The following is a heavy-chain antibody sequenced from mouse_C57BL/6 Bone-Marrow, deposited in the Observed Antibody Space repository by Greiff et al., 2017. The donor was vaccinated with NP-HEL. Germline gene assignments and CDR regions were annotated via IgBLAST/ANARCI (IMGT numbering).Heavy chain of an antibody. V-gene: IGHV5-17*01. Sequence: EVQRVESGGGLVKPGGSLKLSCAASGFTFSDYGMHWVRQAPEKGLEWVAYISSGSSTIYYADTVKGRFTISRDNAKNTLFLQMTSLRSEDTAMYYCACLSDYDGYPAWFAYWGQGTLVTVSA. J-gene: IGHJ3*01. CDR3: ACLSDYDGYPAWFAY. CDR1: GFTFSDYG. CDR2: ISSGSSTI. D-gene: IGHD2-3*01.